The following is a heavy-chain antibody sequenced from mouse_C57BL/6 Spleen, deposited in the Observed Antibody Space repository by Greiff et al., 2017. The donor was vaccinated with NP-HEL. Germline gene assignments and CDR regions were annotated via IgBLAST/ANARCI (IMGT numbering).Heavy chain of an antibody. J-gene: IGHJ2*01. CDR1: GYTFTSYW. V-gene: IGHV1-69*01. CDR3: ARRHYYGSSSYFDY. D-gene: IGHD1-1*01. Sequence: QVQLKQSGAELVMPGASVKLSCKASGYTFTSYWMHWVKQRPGQGLEWIGEIDPSDSYTNYNQKFKGKSTLTVDKSSSTAYMQLSSLTSEDSAVYYCARRHYYGSSSYFDYWGQGTTLTVSS. CDR2: IDPSDSYT.